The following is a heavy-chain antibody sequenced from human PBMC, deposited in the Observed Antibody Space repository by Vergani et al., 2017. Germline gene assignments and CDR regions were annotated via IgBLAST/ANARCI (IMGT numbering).Heavy chain of an antibody. V-gene: IGHV3-23*01. D-gene: IGHD1-26*01. J-gene: IGHJ4*02. CDR3: AKSSGSNYPVRN. Sequence: EVQLLESGGGLVQPGGSLRLSCAASGFTFSSYAMSWVRQAPGKGLEWVSAMSGSGGSTYYADSVKGRFTISRDNAKNTLYLQMNSLRAEDTAVYYCAKSSGSNYPVRNWGQGTLVTVSS. CDR2: MSGSGGST. CDR1: GFTFSSYA.